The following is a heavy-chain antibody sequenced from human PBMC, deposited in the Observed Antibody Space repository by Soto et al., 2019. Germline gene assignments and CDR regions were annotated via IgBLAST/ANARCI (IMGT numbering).Heavy chain of an antibody. CDR2: IIPISGTP. J-gene: IGHJ5*02. CDR1: GGTFSMYG. V-gene: IGHV1-69*13. CDR3: ARAAYTSMATQWVDH. D-gene: IGHD3-16*01. Sequence: SVKVSCNASGGTFSMYGISWVRQAPGQGLEWMGGIIPISGTPNYAQKFQGRVTITADESTNTGYMELSSLRFEDTAVYYCARAAYTSMATQWVDHCGQGTLGNVAA.